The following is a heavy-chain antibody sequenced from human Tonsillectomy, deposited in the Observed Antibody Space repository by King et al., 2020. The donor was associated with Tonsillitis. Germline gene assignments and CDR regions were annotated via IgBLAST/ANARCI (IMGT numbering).Heavy chain of an antibody. CDR2: ISYDGSNK. CDR1: GFTFSSYA. J-gene: IGHJ4*02. Sequence: VQLVESGGGVVQPGRSLRLSCAASGFTFSSYAMHWVRQAPGKGLEWVAVISYDGSNKYYADSVKGRFTISRDNSKNTLYLQMNSLRAEDTAVYYCAGEGYGDLMLDYWGQGTLVTVSS. CDR3: AGEGYGDLMLDY. V-gene: IGHV3-30-3*01. D-gene: IGHD4-17*01.